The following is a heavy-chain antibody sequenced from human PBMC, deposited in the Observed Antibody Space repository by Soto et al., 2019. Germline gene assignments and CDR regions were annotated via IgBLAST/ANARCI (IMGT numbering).Heavy chain of an antibody. V-gene: IGHV2-26*01. Sequence: QVTLKESGPALVKPTETLTLTCTVYGFSLTTGKLGVSWIRQPPGKAMEWLAHIFSDNESSYSTSLQCRLTISKDTAGRQVVLSMTNVDPVDTATYYCARMNVDSYQFYYAMDVW. CDR1: GFSLTTGKLG. CDR3: ARMNVDSYQFYYAMDV. D-gene: IGHD4-17*01. CDR2: IFSDNES. J-gene: IGHJ6*01.